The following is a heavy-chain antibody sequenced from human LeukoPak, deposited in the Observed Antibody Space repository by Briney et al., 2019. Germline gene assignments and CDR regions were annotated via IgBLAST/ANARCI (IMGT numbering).Heavy chain of an antibody. J-gene: IGHJ6*04. Sequence: GGSLRLSCAASGFTFSSYSMNWVRQAPGKGLEWVSSISSSSSYIYYADSVKGRFTISRDNAKNPLYLQMNSLRAEDTAVYYCASLRITMVRGVKGMDVWGKGTTVTVSS. CDR1: GFTFSSYS. D-gene: IGHD3-10*01. CDR3: ASLRITMVRGVKGMDV. CDR2: ISSSSSYI. V-gene: IGHV3-21*01.